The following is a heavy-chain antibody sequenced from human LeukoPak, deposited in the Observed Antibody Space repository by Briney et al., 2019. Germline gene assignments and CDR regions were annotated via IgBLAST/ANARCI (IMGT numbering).Heavy chain of an antibody. Sequence: GRSLRLSCAASGFTFSSYAMHWVRQAPGKGLEWVAVISYDGSNKYYADSVKGRFTISRDNSKNTLYLQMNSLRAEDTAVYYCARAWGSSSDPFDYWGQGTPVTVSS. CDR2: ISYDGSNK. D-gene: IGHD6-6*01. V-gene: IGHV3-30*01. CDR1: GFTFSSYA. CDR3: ARAWGSSSDPFDY. J-gene: IGHJ4*02.